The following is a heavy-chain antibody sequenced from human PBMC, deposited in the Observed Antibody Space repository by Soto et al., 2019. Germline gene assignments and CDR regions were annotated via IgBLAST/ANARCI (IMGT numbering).Heavy chain of an antibody. CDR1: GGSFSGYY. CDR3: ARDKITGLFDY. CDR2: INHSGST. J-gene: IGHJ4*02. Sequence: QVQLQQWGAGLLKPSETLSLTCAVYGGSFSGYYWTWIRQPPGTGLEWIGEINHSGSTNYNPSLKSRHTLSVDTSKNQCSLKLTSVTAADKAVYYGARDKITGLFDYWGQGTRVTVSS. V-gene: IGHV4-34*01. D-gene: IGHD2-8*02.